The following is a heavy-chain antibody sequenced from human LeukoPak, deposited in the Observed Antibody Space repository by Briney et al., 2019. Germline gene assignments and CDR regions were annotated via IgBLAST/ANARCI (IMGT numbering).Heavy chain of an antibody. J-gene: IGHJ5*02. D-gene: IGHD2-2*01. Sequence: SETLSLTCAVSGGSISSSNWWSWVRQPPGKGLEWIGEIYHSGSTNYNPSLKSRVTISVDKSKNQFSLKLSSVTAADTAVYYCAKDGCSSTSCYFYWFDPWGQGTLVTVSS. CDR3: AKDGCSSTSCYFYWFDP. CDR1: GGSISSSNW. CDR2: IYHSGST. V-gene: IGHV4-4*02.